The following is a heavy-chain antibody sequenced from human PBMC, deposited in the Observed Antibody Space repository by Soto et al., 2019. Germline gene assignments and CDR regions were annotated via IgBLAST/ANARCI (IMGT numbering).Heavy chain of an antibody. J-gene: IGHJ6*03. V-gene: IGHV1-3*01. D-gene: IGHD6-19*01. Sequence: ASVKVYCKASGYTFTSYAMHWVRQAPGQRLDWMGWINAGNGNTKYSQKFQGRVTITRDTSASTAYMELSSLRSEDTAVYYCARLISGWPHDYYYYYYMDVWGKGTTVTVSS. CDR3: ARLISGWPHDYYYYYYMDV. CDR1: GYTFTSYA. CDR2: INAGNGNT.